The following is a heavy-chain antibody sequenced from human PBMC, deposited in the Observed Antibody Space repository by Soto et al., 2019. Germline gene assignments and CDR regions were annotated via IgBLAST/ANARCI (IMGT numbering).Heavy chain of an antibody. Sequence: GSLRLSCSASGFNFGDYTMSWVRQAPGKGLEWVGFIRPKAYGGTTEYAASVKGRFTISRDDSKRIVYVQMNNVKTEDTALYYCTRMEGILGYCTSNNCPLFDCWGQGTLVTVSS. CDR2: IRPKAYGGTT. J-gene: IGHJ4*02. D-gene: IGHD2-2*01. CDR3: TRMEGILGYCTSNNCPLFDC. V-gene: IGHV3-49*04. CDR1: GFNFGDYT.